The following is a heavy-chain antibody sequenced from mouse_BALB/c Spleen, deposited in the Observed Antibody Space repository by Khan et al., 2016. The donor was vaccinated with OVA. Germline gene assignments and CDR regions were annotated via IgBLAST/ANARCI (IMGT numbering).Heavy chain of an antibody. CDR2: IWGDGNT. CDR3: AGFEASYYAVDY. J-gene: IGHJ4*01. D-gene: IGHD6-1*01. V-gene: IGHV2-3*01. CDR1: GLSLTSYG. Sequence: VELVESGPGLVAPSQSLSITCTVSGLSLTSYGVSWVRQPPGKGLEWLGVIWGDGNTNYHSVLKSRLSIRTDNSKSQVFLKLNSLQTDDTATYYCAGFEASYYAVDYWGQGTSVTVSS.